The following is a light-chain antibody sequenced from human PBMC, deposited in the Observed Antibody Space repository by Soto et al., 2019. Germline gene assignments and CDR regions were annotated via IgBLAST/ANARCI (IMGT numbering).Light chain of an antibody. CDR1: SSDVGGYNY. CDR3: CSYAGGDNLV. Sequence: QSALTQPPSASGSPGQSVTISCTGASSDVGGYNYVSWYQQHPGKAPKLMIYEVSKRPSGVPDRFSGSKSGNTASLIVSGLQADDEADYYCCSYAGGDNLVFGGGTSSPS. J-gene: IGLJ3*02. CDR2: EVS. V-gene: IGLV2-8*01.